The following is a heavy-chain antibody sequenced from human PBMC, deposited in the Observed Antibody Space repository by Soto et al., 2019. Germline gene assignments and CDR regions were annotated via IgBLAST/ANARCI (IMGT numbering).Heavy chain of an antibody. Sequence: SETLSLTSTVSGGSIINSYWTWIRQPPGEGLEWIGYIYNSGSTNYNPSLKSRVTISVDTSKNQFSLELRSVTAADTAVYFCARDRGSGSSYPYYYYAMDVCGQGTTVT. CDR2: IYNSGST. CDR1: GGSIINSY. J-gene: IGHJ6*02. CDR3: ARDRGSGSSYPYYYYAMDV. V-gene: IGHV4-59*01. D-gene: IGHD3-10*01.